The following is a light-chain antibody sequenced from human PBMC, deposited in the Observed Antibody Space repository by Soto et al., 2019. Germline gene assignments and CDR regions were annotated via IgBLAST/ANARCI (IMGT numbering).Light chain of an antibody. V-gene: IGKV3D-15*01. CDR3: QQYNNWPRT. CDR2: GAS. Sequence: EIVLTQSPATLSLSPGDRATLSCRASQSVSSNLAWYQQKPGQAPRLLIFGASNRATGIPARFSGSGSGTEFNLTISSLQSEDFAIYYCQQYNNWPRTFGQGTKVDIK. CDR1: QSVSSN. J-gene: IGKJ1*01.